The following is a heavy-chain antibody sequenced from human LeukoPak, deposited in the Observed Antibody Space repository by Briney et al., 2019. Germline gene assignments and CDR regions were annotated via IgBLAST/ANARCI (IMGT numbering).Heavy chain of an antibody. Sequence: GGSLRLSCAASGFTFSNYWMSWVRQAPGKGLEWVANIKQDGSERCYVDSVKGRFTISRDNAKNSLYLQMNSLRAEDTALYYCAKAWDFDYWGQGTLVTVSS. V-gene: IGHV3-7*03. J-gene: IGHJ4*02. CDR2: IKQDGSER. CDR1: GFTFSNYW. CDR3: AKAWDFDY. D-gene: IGHD3-16*01.